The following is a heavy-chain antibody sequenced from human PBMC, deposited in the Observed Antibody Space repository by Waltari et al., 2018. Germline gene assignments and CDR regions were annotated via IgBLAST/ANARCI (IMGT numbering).Heavy chain of an antibody. V-gene: IGHV3-33*08. CDR3: ANSDFDC. Sequence: QVQLVESGGGVVQPGRSLRLSCAASGSIFSTYGMHWVRQAPGKGPEWVTVIWYDGSNKYYADSVKGRFTISRDNSQNTLYLQMNSLRAEDTAMYYCANSDFDCFGQGTLVTVSS. J-gene: IGHJ4*02. CDR1: GSIFSTYG. CDR2: IWYDGSNK.